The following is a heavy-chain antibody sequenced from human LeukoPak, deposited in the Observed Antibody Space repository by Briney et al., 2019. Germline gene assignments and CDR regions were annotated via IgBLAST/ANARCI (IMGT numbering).Heavy chain of an antibody. Sequence: ETLSLTCTVSGGSISSYYWSWIRQPPGKGLEWIGYIYYSGSTNYNPSLKGRVTISVDTSKNQFSLKLSSVTAADTAVYYCARSNYDILTGYYYFDYWGQGTLVTVSS. CDR3: ARSNYDILTGYYYFDY. D-gene: IGHD3-9*01. V-gene: IGHV4-59*01. CDR2: IYYSGST. J-gene: IGHJ4*02. CDR1: GGSISSYY.